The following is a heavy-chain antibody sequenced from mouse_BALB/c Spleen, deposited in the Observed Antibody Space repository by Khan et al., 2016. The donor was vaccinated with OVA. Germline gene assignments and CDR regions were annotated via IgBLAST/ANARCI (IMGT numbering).Heavy chain of an antibody. J-gene: IGHJ4*01. V-gene: IGHV2-6-5*01. CDR2: IWGGGSK. Sequence: QVQLKESGPGLVAPSQSLSITCTVSGFSLADYAVSWIRQPPGKGLEWLGVIWGGGSKYYNSALKSRLSISKDNSKSQVFLKMNSLQTDDTAMYYCAQDPPYYAMDYWGQGTSVTVSS. CDR1: GFSLADYA. CDR3: AQDPPYYAMDY.